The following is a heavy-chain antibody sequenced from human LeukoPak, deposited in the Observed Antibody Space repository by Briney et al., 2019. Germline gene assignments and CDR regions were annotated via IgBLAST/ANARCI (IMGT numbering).Heavy chain of an antibody. J-gene: IGHJ5*02. D-gene: IGHD3-3*01. CDR3: ARAHQSGYDNCLDP. CDR1: GXSFSGYY. V-gene: IGHV4-34*01. CDR2: INHSGST. Sequence: SETLSLTCAVYGXSFSGYYWSWIRQPPGKGLEWIGEINHSGSTNYNPSLKSRVTISVDTSKNQFSLKLSSVTAADTAVYYCARAHQSGYDNCLDPWGQGTLVTVSS.